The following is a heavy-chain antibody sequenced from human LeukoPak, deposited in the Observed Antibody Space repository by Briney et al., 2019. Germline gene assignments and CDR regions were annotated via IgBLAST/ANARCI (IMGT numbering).Heavy chain of an antibody. CDR3: ARINYYGSGPLAPDY. Sequence: SETLSLTCTVSGGSISSYYWSWIRQPPGKGLEWIGYIYYSGSTNYNPSLKSRVTISVDTSKNQFSLKLSSVTAADTAVYYCARINYYGSGPLAPDYWGQGTLVTVSS. CDR1: GGSISSYY. V-gene: IGHV4-59*08. J-gene: IGHJ4*02. CDR2: IYYSGST. D-gene: IGHD3-10*01.